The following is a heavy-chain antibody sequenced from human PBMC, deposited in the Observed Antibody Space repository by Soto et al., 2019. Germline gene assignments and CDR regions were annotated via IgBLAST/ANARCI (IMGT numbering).Heavy chain of an antibody. D-gene: IGHD3-10*01. V-gene: IGHV5-51*01. Sequence: GESLKISCKGSGYSFTSYWIGWVRQMPGKGLEWMGIIYPGDSDTRYNPSFQGQVTISADKSISTAYLQWSSLKASDTAMYYCATSGKLEGEKVYDAFDIWGQGTMVTVSS. J-gene: IGHJ3*02. CDR2: IYPGDSDT. CDR3: ATSGKLEGEKVYDAFDI. CDR1: GYSFTSYW.